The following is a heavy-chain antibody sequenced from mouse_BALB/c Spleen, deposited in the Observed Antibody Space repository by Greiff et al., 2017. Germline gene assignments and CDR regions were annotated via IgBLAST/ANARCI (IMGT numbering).Heavy chain of an antibody. J-gene: IGHJ3*01. D-gene: IGHD2-2*01. CDR3: ARNGYDGTWFAY. Sequence: VQLQQPGAELVKPGASVKLSCKASGYTFTSYWMHWVKQRPGQGLEWIGEIDPSDSYTNYNQKFKGKATLTVDKSSSTAYMQLSSLTSEDSAVYYCARNGYDGTWFAYWGQGTLVTVSA. CDR1: GYTFTSYW. V-gene: IGHV1-69*02. CDR2: IDPSDSYT.